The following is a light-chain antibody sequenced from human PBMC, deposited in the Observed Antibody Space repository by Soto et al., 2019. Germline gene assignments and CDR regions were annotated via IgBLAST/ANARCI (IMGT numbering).Light chain of an antibody. Sequence: SYELTQPPSVSVSPGQTASITCSGDKLGDKFAYWYQQKPGQSPVVVVYQDSKRPSGIPERFSGSNSGDTATLTISGTQPMDEADYYCQAWDSSTAVFGGGTKLTVL. V-gene: IGLV3-1*01. CDR1: KLGDKF. J-gene: IGLJ3*02. CDR3: QAWDSSTAV. CDR2: QDS.